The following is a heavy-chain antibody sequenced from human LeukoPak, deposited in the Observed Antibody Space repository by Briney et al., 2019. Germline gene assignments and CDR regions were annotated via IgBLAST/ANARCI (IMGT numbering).Heavy chain of an antibody. Sequence: ASVKVSCKASGYTFTSYDINWVRQATGQGLEWMGWMNPNSGNTGYAQKFQGRVTMTRNTSISTAYMELSSLGSEDTAVYYCARSPIAAGYMDVWGKGTTVTVSS. CDR3: ARSPIAAGYMDV. CDR1: GYTFTSYD. D-gene: IGHD6-13*01. V-gene: IGHV1-8*01. CDR2: MNPNSGNT. J-gene: IGHJ6*03.